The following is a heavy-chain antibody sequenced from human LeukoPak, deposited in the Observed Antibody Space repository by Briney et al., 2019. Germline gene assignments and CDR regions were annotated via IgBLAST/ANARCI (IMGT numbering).Heavy chain of an antibody. CDR2: IAPISGTP. CDR3: ARGLWFGDENPPYFDY. Sequence: GASVKVSCKASGGTFTHYVISWVRQAPGQGLEWMGGIAPISGTPMYAQRFQGRVTITADKSTNTAYMEMSSLTSEDTAVYYCARGLWFGDENPPYFDYWGQGILVTVSS. V-gene: IGHV1-69*06. CDR1: GGTFTHYV. D-gene: IGHD3-10*01. J-gene: IGHJ4*02.